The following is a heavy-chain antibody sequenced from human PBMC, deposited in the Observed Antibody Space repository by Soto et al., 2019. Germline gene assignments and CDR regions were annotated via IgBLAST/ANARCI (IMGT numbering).Heavy chain of an antibody. CDR1: GYSFTSYW. CDR2: IYPGDSDT. V-gene: IGHV5-51*01. CDR3: ASYSDRAAADYYHYVMDV. D-gene: IGHD6-13*01. J-gene: IGHJ6*01. Sequence: WESLQISCEGSGYSFTSYWIGWVRQMPGKGLEWMGIIYPGDSDTRYSPSFQGQVTISADKSISTAYLQWSRLKASDTAMYYCASYSDRAAADYYHYVMDVPGQGTTDTGSA.